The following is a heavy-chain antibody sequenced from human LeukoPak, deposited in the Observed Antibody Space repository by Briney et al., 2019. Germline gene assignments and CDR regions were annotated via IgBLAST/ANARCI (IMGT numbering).Heavy chain of an antibody. D-gene: IGHD5-24*01. J-gene: IGHJ5*02. V-gene: IGHV4-34*01. Sequence: PSETLSLTCAVYGGSFSGYYWSWIRQPPGKGLEWIGEINHSGSTNYNPSLKSRVTISVDTSKNQFSLKLSSVTAADTAVYYCARNKVEMATIRRSSKFDPWGQGTLVTVSS. CDR2: INHSGST. CDR3: ARNKVEMATIRRSSKFDP. CDR1: GGSFSGYY.